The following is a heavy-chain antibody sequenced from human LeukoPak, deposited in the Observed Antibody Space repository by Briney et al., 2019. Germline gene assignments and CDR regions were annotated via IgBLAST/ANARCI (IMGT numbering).Heavy chain of an antibody. J-gene: IGHJ6*03. CDR2: IYYSGST. CDR1: GGSIGSYY. Sequence: PSETLSLTCTVSGGSIGSYYWSWIRQPPGKGLEWIGYIYYSGSTNYNPSLKSRVTISVDTSKKQFSLRLSSVTAADTAVYYCARHEDFYYYMDVWGKGTKVTVSS. CDR3: ARHEDFYYYMDV. V-gene: IGHV4-59*08.